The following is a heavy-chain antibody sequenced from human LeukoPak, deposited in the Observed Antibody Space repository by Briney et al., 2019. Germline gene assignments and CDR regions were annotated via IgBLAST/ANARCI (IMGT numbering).Heavy chain of an antibody. V-gene: IGHV3-7*01. D-gene: IGHD2-15*01. Sequence: PGGSLRLSCAASGFTFSSYWMSWVRQAPGKGLEWVANIKQDGSEKYYVDSVKGRFTISRDNAKNSLYLQMNSLRAEDTAVYYCARGGGCSGGSCYSTTPYYYGMDVWGQGTTVTVSS. CDR2: IKQDGSEK. CDR3: ARGGGCSGGSCYSTTPYYYGMDV. J-gene: IGHJ6*02. CDR1: GFTFSSYW.